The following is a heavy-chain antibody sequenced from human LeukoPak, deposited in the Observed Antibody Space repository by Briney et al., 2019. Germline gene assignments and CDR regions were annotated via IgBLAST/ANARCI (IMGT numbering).Heavy chain of an antibody. CDR3: ARGDFDY. Sequence: GGSLRLSCAASGITVSTNHMSWVRQAPGKGLEWVSIAFSDGRTFYADSVKGRFTISRDSSKNTVFLQMNSLRAEDTAVYYCARGDFDYWGQGTLVTVSS. V-gene: IGHV3-53*01. CDR1: GITVSTNH. J-gene: IGHJ4*02. CDR2: AFSDGRT.